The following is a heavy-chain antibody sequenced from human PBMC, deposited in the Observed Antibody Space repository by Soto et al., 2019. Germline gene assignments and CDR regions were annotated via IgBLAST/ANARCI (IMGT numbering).Heavy chain of an antibody. CDR1: GFSLDSSSVA. CDR2: IYWDGDQ. V-gene: IGHV2-5*02. CDR3: VYKRAAVAPVF. J-gene: IGHJ4*02. D-gene: IGHD2-15*01. Sequence: QITLKESGPALVKPTQTLTLTCTFSGFSLDSSSVAVAWLRQPPGKAPEWLGLIYWDGDQRLNPSLGNRLSIIKDTSRNQVILTMTNMDPIDTATYFCVYKRAAVAPVFWGQGALVTVSS.